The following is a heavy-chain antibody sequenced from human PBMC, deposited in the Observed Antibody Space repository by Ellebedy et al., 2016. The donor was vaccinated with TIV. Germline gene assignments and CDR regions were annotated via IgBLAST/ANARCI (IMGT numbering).Heavy chain of an antibody. CDR1: GGTFSSYA. CDR2: IIPIFGTA. CDR3: AVYSGSYHGPFDI. J-gene: IGHJ3*02. V-gene: IGHV1-69*13. Sequence: SVKVSXXASGGTFSSYAISWVRQAPGQGLEWMGGIIPIFGTANYAQKFQGRVTITADESTSTAYMELSSLRSEDTAVYYCAVYSGSYHGPFDIWGQGTMVTVSS. D-gene: IGHD1-26*01.